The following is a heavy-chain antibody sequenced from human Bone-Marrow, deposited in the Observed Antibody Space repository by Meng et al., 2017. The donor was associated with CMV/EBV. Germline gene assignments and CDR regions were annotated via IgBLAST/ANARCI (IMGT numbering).Heavy chain of an antibody. D-gene: IGHD5-24*01. CDR1: GFPFSNAW. V-gene: IGHV3-15*01. CDR2: IKSKTDGGTT. CDR3: TTRPPRDGSRPFGGY. Sequence: GESLKISCPASGFPFSNAWMSWARQAQGKGLEWVGRIKSKTDGGTTDYAAPVKGRFTISRDDSKNTLYLQMNRLKTEDTAVYYCTTRPPRDGSRPFGGYWGHGPRVTSSS. J-gene: IGHJ4*01.